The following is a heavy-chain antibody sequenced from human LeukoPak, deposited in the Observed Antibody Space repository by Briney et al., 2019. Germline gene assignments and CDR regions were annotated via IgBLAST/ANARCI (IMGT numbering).Heavy chain of an antibody. V-gene: IGHV3-23*01. CDR3: AKVDRSDLGYCSSTSCYKSNGFDY. D-gene: IGHD2-2*02. J-gene: IGHJ4*02. CDR1: GFTFGDYA. Sequence: GGPLRLSCTASGFTFGDYAMSWVRQAPGKGLEWVSAISGSGGSTYYADSVKGRFTISRDNSKNTLYLQMNSLRAEDTAVYYCAKVDRSDLGYCSSTSCYKSNGFDYWGQGTLVTVSS. CDR2: ISGSGGST.